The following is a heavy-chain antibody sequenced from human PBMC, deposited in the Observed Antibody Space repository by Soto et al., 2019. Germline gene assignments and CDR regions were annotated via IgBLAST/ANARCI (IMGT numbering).Heavy chain of an antibody. J-gene: IGHJ4*02. D-gene: IGHD3-10*01. V-gene: IGHV3-33*01. CDR3: AVELGFDVEAPATGAY. CDR1: GFTFSSYG. Sequence: GGSLRLSCAASGFTFSSYGMHWVRQAPGKGLEWVAVIWYDGSNKYYADSVKGRFTISRDNSKNTLYLQMNSLRAEDTAGYYCAVELGFDVEAPATGAYWGQGTLVPVSS. CDR2: IWYDGSNK.